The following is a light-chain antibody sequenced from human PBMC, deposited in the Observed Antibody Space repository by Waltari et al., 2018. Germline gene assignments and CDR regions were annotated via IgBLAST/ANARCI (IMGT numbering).Light chain of an antibody. Sequence: QAVLTQPSSLSASPGASASLPCTLRSGINVGTYRMYWYQQQPGSPPRYLLSYKANSDKQQGSGVPSRFSGSNDASANAGILLISGLQSEDEADYYCMIWHSNTWVFGGGTKLTVL. CDR3: MIWHSNTWV. V-gene: IGLV5-45*03. CDR1: SGINVGTYR. CDR2: YKANSDK. J-gene: IGLJ3*02.